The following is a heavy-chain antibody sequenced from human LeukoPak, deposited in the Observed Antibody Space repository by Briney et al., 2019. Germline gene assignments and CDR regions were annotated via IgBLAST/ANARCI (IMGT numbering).Heavy chain of an antibody. Sequence: PGGSLRLSCAASGFTVSSNYMSWVRQAPGKGLEWVSVIYSGGSTYYADPVKGRFTISRDNSKNTLYLQMNSLRTEDTAMYYCATTRTSVVTPGWFSESLDAFDIWGQGTMVTVSS. V-gene: IGHV3-53*01. CDR2: IYSGGST. CDR1: GFTVSSNY. CDR3: ATTRTSVVTPGWFSESLDAFDI. D-gene: IGHD4-23*01. J-gene: IGHJ3*02.